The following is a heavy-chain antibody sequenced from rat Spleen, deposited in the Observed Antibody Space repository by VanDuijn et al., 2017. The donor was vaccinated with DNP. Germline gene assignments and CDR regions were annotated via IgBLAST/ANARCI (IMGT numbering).Heavy chain of an antibody. Sequence: EVQLVESGGGLVQPGRSLKLSCAASGFTFSDYYMAWVRQAPTKGLEWVAYIGSDAYAPYYGDSVKGRFTISRDNAKNTLYLQMSSLRSEDMATYYCARWNSGHFDYWGQGVMVPVSS. CDR2: IGSDAYAP. D-gene: IGHD4-3*01. CDR3: ARWNSGHFDY. CDR1: GFTFSDYY. J-gene: IGHJ2*01. V-gene: IGHV5-22*01.